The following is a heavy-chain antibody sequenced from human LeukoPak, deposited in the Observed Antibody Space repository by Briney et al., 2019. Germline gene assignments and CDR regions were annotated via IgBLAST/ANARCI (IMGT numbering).Heavy chain of an antibody. CDR3: ARAPAAGDLIDDY. CDR2: INPNSGGT. V-gene: IGHV1-2*02. CDR1: GYTFTGYY. J-gene: IGHJ4*02. Sequence: ASVKVSCKASGYTFTGYYMHWVRQAPGQGLEWMGWINPNSGGTNYAQKFQGRVTMTRDTSISTAYMELSRLRSDDTAVYYCARAPAAGDLIDDYWGQGTLVTVSS. D-gene: IGHD6-13*01.